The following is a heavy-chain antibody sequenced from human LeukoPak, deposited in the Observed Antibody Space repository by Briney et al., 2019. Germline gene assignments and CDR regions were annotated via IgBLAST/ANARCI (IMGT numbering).Heavy chain of an antibody. V-gene: IGHV3-23*01. CDR2: ICGSGGNG. CDR3: AKAVWFGEFDYYFFGMDV. CDR1: GFTFSGYA. J-gene: IGHJ6*02. Sequence: PGGSLRLSCAAFGFTFSGYATGWVRQAPGKGLEWVSAICGSGGNGYYGDSVKGQFTFSRYNAKNTMYLQMNSLKTEDTALYYCAKAVWFGEFDYYFFGMDVWGQGTTVTVSS. D-gene: IGHD3-10*01.